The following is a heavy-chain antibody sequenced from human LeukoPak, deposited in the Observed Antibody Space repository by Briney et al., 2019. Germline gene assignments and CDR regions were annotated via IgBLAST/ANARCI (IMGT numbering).Heavy chain of an antibody. CDR3: ARSPSDYYDSSGYYWSNPDY. V-gene: IGHV1-18*01. D-gene: IGHD3-22*01. CDR2: ISAYNYNT. J-gene: IGHJ4*02. CDR1: GYTFTSYG. Sequence: ASVKVSCKASGYTFTSYGITWVRQAPGQGLEWMGWISAYNYNTNYAQKVQDRVTMTTDPSTSTAYMELRSLRSDDTAVYYCARSPSDYYDSSGYYWSNPDYWGQGTLVTVSS.